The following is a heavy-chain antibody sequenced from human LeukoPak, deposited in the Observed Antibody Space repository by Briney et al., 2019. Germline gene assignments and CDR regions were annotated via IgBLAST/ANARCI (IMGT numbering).Heavy chain of an antibody. CDR3: ARDRYYDFWSGYYAYYYYGMDV. Sequence: PTGGSLRLSCAASGFTFSSYAMSWVRQAPGKGLEWVSAISGSGGSTYYADSVKGRFTISRDNSKNTLYLQMNSLRAGDTAVYYCARDRYYDFWSGYYAYYYYGMDVWGQGTTVTVSS. J-gene: IGHJ6*01. CDR1: GFTFSSYA. CDR2: ISGSGGST. D-gene: IGHD3-3*01. V-gene: IGHV3-23*01.